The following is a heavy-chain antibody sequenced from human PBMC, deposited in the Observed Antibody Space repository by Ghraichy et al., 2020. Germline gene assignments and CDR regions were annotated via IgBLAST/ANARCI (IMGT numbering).Heavy chain of an antibody. J-gene: IGHJ6*02. V-gene: IGHV6-1*01. CDR1: GDSVSSNSAA. CDR2: TYYRSKWYN. D-gene: IGHD3-10*01. Sequence: SQTLSLTCAISGDSVSSNSAAWNWIRQSPSRGLEWLGRTYYRSKWYNDYAVSVKSRITINPDTSKNQFSLQLNSVTPEDTAVYYCARDRAASWSGGYYYYGMDVWGQGTTVTVSS. CDR3: ARDRAASWSGGYYYYGMDV.